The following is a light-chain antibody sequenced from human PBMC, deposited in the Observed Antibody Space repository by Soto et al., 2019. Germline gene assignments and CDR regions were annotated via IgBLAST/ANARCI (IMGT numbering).Light chain of an antibody. CDR2: DVT. J-gene: IGLJ1*01. CDR1: SSDIGGYNS. CDR3: SSYTDRKHLV. V-gene: IGLV2-8*01. Sequence: QSVLTQSPSASXXPGQSVTISCTGTSSDIGGYNSVSWYQQHPGKAPKVMIYDVTKRPSGVPDRFSGSKSGNTASLTVSALQAEDEADYYCSSYTDRKHLVFGTGTKVTVL.